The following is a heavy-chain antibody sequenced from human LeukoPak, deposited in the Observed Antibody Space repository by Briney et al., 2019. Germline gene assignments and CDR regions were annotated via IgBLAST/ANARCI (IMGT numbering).Heavy chain of an antibody. D-gene: IGHD2-2*02. V-gene: IGHV1-8*01. Sequence: GASVKVSCKASGYTFTSYDINWVRQATGQGLEWMGWMNPNSGNTGYAQKFQGRVTMTRNTSISTAYMELSSLRSEDTAVYYCARGRHCSSTSCYNPRWFDRWGQGTLVTVSS. CDR3: ARGRHCSSTSCYNPRWFDR. CDR2: MNPNSGNT. CDR1: GYTFTSYD. J-gene: IGHJ5*02.